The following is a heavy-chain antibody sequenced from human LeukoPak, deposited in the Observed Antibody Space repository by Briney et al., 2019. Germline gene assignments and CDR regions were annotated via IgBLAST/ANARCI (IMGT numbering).Heavy chain of an antibody. D-gene: IGHD3-3*01. J-gene: IGHJ5*02. CDR2: IYHSGST. CDR1: GGSISSGGYS. V-gene: IGHV4-30-2*01. Sequence: PSQTLSLTCAVSGGSISSGGYSWSWIRQPPGKGLEWIGYIYHSGSTYYNPSLKSRVTISVDRSKNQFSLKLSSVTAADTAVYYCARAPHDFWSGYSSNWFDPWGQGTLVTVSS. CDR3: ARAPHDFWSGYSSNWFDP.